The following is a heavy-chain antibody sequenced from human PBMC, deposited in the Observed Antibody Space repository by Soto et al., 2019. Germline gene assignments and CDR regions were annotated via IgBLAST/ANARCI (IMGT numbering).Heavy chain of an antibody. CDR2: IYHSGST. Sequence: SETLSLTCTVSGGSISSYYWSWIRQPPGKGLEWIGYIYHSGSTNYNPSLKSRVTISVDTSKNQLSLKLSSVTAADTAVYYCARSRHSGSYYFDYWGQGTLVTVSS. J-gene: IGHJ4*02. CDR1: GGSISSYY. CDR3: ARSRHSGSYYFDY. V-gene: IGHV4-59*01. D-gene: IGHD1-26*01.